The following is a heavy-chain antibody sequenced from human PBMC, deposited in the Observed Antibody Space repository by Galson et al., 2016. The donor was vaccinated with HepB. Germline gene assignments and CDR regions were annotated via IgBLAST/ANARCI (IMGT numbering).Heavy chain of an antibody. CDR3: ARSGGTYSSSSYYFDS. D-gene: IGHD6-6*01. CDR2: ISNAGSYR. V-gene: IGHV3-21*01. Sequence: SLRLSCAGSGFVFSAYGFNWIRLAPGKGLEWVSSISNAGSYRHYTDSVKGRFTISRDNDKHSLYLQMNSLRAEDTAVYYCARSGGTYSSSSYYFDSWGQGTLVAVSS. J-gene: IGHJ4*02. CDR1: GFVFSAYG.